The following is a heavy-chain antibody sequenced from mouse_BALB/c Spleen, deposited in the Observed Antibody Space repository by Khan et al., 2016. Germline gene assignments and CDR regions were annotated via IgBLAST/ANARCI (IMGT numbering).Heavy chain of an antibody. D-gene: IGHD2-2*01. Sequence: EVQLQESGPGLVKPSQSLSLTCTVTGYSITSDYAWNWIRQFPGNKLEWMGYISYSGSTNYYPSLKSRVSITRDTSKNQVFLQLNSVTTENTATYYCARGFGYRGFAYWGQGTLVTVSA. CDR1: GYSITSDYA. V-gene: IGHV3-2*02. CDR2: ISYSGST. CDR3: ARGFGYRGFAY. J-gene: IGHJ3*01.